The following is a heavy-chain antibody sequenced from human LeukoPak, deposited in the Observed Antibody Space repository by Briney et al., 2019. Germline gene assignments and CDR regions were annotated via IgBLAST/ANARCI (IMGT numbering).Heavy chain of an antibody. CDR1: GGSISSGSYY. CDR3: ARVGYYDSFDAFDI. V-gene: IGHV4-61*02. Sequence: SQTLSLTCTVSGGSISSGSYYWSWIRQPAGKGLEWIGRIYTSGSTNYNPSLKSRVTISVDTSKNQFPLKLSSVTAADTAVYYCARVGYYDSFDAFDIWGQGTMVTVSS. D-gene: IGHD3-22*01. CDR2: IYTSGST. J-gene: IGHJ3*02.